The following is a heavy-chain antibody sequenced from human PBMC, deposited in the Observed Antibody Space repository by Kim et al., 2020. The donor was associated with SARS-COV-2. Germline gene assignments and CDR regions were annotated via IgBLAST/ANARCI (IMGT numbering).Heavy chain of an antibody. CDR3: AKVPSYRLTTPGSYYGMDV. D-gene: IGHD4-17*01. CDR2: ISANGGNT. V-gene: IGHV3-23*01. Sequence: GGSLRLSCVASGFTFSNYAMNWVRQAPGKGPDWVSIISANGGNTYYADSVKGRFTVSRDNSENTLYLQMNSLRAEDTAVYYCAKVPSYRLTTPGSYYGMDVWGQGTTVTVSS. CDR1: GFTFSNYA. J-gene: IGHJ6*02.